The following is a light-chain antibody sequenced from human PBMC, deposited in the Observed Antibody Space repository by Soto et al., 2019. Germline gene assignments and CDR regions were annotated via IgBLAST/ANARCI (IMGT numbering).Light chain of an antibody. CDR2: DAA. CDR1: HDITNY. CDR3: QKYDNVPFT. V-gene: IGKV1-33*01. J-gene: IGKJ3*01. Sequence: DIQMTQSPDSLSASVGDRVTITCQASHDITNYVNWYQQKPGRAPRLLIYDAANLATGVPSRFSGSGSVTDCTFTIASLQPEDVGIYYCQKYDNVPFTFGPGTKVNIK.